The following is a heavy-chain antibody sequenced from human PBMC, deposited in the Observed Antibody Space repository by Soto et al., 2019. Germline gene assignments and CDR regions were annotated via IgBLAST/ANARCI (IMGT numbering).Heavy chain of an antibody. D-gene: IGHD4-17*01. J-gene: IGHJ3*02. CDR2: IIPIFGTA. CDR1: GGTFSSYA. V-gene: IGHV1-69*12. CDR3: ARGPTTVTTYAFDI. Sequence: QVQLVQSGAEVKKPGSSVKVSCKASGGTFSSYAISWVRQAPGQGLEWMGGIIPIFGTANYAQKFQGRVTITADESTSTAYRGLSSLRSEDTAVYYCARGPTTVTTYAFDIWGQGTMVTVSS.